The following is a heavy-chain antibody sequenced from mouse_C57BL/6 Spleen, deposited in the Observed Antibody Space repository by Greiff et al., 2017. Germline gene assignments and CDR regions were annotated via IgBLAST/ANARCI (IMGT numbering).Heavy chain of an antibody. D-gene: IGHD1-1*01. CDR3: ARKDLYYYGSSSYAMDY. CDR2: IYPRDGST. V-gene: IGHV1-85*01. J-gene: IGHJ4*01. Sequence: VKLQESGPELVKPGASVKLSCKASGYTFTSYDISWVKQSPGQGLEWIGCIYPRDGSTKSNEKFKGKATLTVATSSSTAYMELHSLTSEDTAVSVGARKDLYYYGSSSYAMDYWGQGTSVTVSS. CDR1: GYTFTSYD.